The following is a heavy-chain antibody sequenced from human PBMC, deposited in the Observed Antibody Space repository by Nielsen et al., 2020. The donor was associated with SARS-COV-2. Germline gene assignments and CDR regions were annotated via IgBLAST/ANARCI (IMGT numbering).Heavy chain of an antibody. CDR1: GGTFSSYA. J-gene: IGHJ4*02. CDR3: ASTAAVAGRGHPDY. Sequence: SVKVSCKASGGTFSSYAISWVRQAPGQGLEWMGGIIPIFGTANYAQKFQGRVTITADESTSTAYMELSSLRSEDTAVYYCASTAAVAGRGHPDYWGQGTLVTVSS. D-gene: IGHD6-19*01. V-gene: IGHV1-69*13. CDR2: IIPIFGTA.